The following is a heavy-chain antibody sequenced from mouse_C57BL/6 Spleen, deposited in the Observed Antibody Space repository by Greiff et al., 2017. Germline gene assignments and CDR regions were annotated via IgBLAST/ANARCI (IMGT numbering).Heavy chain of an antibody. D-gene: IGHD2-3*01. J-gene: IGHJ2*01. CDR1: GYTFTSYW. CDR2: IDPSDSYT. Sequence: QVQLQQPGAELELPGASVKLSCKASGYTFTSYWMHWVKQRPGQGLEWIGEIDPSDSYTNYNQKFTGKSTLPVDKSSSTGYMQRSSLTSKDSAVYDCARKGGLLPFDYWGQGTTLTVSS. V-gene: IGHV1-69*01. CDR3: ARKGGLLPFDY.